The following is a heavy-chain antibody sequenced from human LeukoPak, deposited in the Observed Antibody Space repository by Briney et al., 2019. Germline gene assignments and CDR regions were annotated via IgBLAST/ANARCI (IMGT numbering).Heavy chain of an antibody. V-gene: IGHV3-21*01. Sequence: GGSLRLSCAASGFTFSSYSMNWVRQAPGKGLEWVSSISSSSSYIYYADSVKGRFTISRDNAKNSLYLQMNSLRAEDTAVYYCARDRVVINDAFDIWGQGTMVTVSS. D-gene: IGHD3-22*01. J-gene: IGHJ3*02. CDR3: ARDRVVINDAFDI. CDR2: ISSSSSYI. CDR1: GFTFSSYS.